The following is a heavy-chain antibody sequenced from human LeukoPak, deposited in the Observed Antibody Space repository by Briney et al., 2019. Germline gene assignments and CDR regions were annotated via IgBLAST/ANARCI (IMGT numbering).Heavy chain of an antibody. Sequence: SETLSLTCAVCGGSFSGYYWSWIRQPPGEGLEWIGEINHSGSTNYNPSLKSRVTISVDTSKNQFSLKLSSVTAADTAVYYCARKDSPYWGQGTLVTVSS. CDR1: GGSFSGYY. CDR2: INHSGST. D-gene: IGHD3-22*01. J-gene: IGHJ4*02. V-gene: IGHV4-34*01. CDR3: ARKDSPY.